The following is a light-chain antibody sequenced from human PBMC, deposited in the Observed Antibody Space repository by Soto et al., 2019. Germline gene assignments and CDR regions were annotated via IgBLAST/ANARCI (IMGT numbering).Light chain of an antibody. J-gene: IGKJ1*01. CDR1: QSVSTR. CDR3: QQRSNWPWT. Sequence: EIVMTQSPATLSVSLGERATLSCRTSQSVSTRLAWHQQKPGQAPRLLIYAASNRATGIPARFSGSGSGTDFTLTISSLEPEDFAVYYCQQRSNWPWTFGQGTKVDIK. CDR2: AAS. V-gene: IGKV3-11*01.